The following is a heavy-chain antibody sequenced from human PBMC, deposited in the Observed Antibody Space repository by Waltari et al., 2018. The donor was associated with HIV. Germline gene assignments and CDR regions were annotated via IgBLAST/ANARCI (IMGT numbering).Heavy chain of an antibody. CDR1: GGTFRSTS. Sequence: QEQLVQSGAEVRKPGSSVKVSCQASGGTFRSTSISWVRQAPGQGLEWMGNIIRVFESTTYAQKFHGRLTISADESTSTVFMELSSLSFDDTAVYYCARGSSGSYRWFAPWGHGTLVTVSS. D-gene: IGHD1-26*01. J-gene: IGHJ5*02. V-gene: IGHV1-69*15. CDR3: ARGSSGSYRWFAP. CDR2: IIRVFEST.